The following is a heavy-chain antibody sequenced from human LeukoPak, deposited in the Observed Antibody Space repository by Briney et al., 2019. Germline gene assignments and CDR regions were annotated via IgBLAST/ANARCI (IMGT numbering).Heavy chain of an antibody. Sequence: GASVKVSCKASGGTFSSYAISWVRQAPGQGPEWMGWINTNTGNPTYAQGFTGRFVFSLDTSVNTAYLQISSLKAEDTAVYYCARVPHSSGYYVDRYWGQGTLVTVSP. J-gene: IGHJ4*02. CDR3: ARVPHSSGYYVDRY. D-gene: IGHD6-19*01. CDR2: INTNTGNP. V-gene: IGHV7-4-1*02. CDR1: GGTFSSYA.